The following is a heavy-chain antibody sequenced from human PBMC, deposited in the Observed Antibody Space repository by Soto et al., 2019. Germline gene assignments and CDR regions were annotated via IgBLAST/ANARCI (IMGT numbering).Heavy chain of an antibody. J-gene: IGHJ4*02. Sequence: PSGTLSPTCTVSGGSISSSSYYCAWIRQPPGKGLEWIGGIYYSGSTYYNPSLKSRVTISVDTSKNQFSLKLSSVTAADTAVYYCTRHPPAISIPDHWAQGTLVPVSS. CDR1: GGSISSSSYY. D-gene: IGHD3-3*01. CDR2: IYYSGST. CDR3: TRHPPAISIPDH. V-gene: IGHV4-39*01.